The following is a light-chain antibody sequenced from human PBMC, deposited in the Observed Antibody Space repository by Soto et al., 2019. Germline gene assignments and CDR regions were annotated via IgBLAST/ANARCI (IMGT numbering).Light chain of an antibody. CDR3: QQYDSWRWT. V-gene: IGKV3-15*01. J-gene: IGKJ1*01. Sequence: EIVMTQSPATLSVSPGERVTLSCRTSQSVSSDLAWYQQKPGQAPRLLIYGASTRATGIPARFSGSGSGTEFTLTISSLQSEDFAVYYCQQYDSWRWTFGQGTKVELK. CDR2: GAS. CDR1: QSVSSD.